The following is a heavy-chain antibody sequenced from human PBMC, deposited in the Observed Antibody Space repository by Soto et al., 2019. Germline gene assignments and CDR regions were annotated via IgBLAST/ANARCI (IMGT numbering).Heavy chain of an antibody. Sequence: ASVKVSCKASGYTFTGYYMHWVRQAPGQGLEWMGWINPNSGGTNYAQKFQGWVTMTRDTSISTAYMELSRLRSDDTAVYYCARGDVLRFLEWMPPNYYYYGMDVWGQGTTVTVSS. CDR3: ARGDVLRFLEWMPPNYYYYGMDV. J-gene: IGHJ6*02. V-gene: IGHV1-2*04. CDR1: GYTFTGYY. D-gene: IGHD3-3*01. CDR2: INPNSGGT.